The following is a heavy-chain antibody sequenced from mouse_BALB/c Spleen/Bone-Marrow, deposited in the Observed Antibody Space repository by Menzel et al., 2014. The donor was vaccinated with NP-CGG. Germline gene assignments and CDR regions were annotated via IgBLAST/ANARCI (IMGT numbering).Heavy chain of an antibody. CDR1: RFAFSSFA. Sequence: DVKLMESRGGLVHPGGSRKLSCAASRFAFSSFAMHWVRQAQENGLEWVAYISSGSSTIYYADTVKGRFTISRDNPKNSLLLKMNSLRSDDTPMYCSAKSWPSFDVRGEGT. CDR2: ISSGSSTI. J-gene: IGHJ1*01. CDR3: AKSWPSFDV. V-gene: IGHV5-17*02.